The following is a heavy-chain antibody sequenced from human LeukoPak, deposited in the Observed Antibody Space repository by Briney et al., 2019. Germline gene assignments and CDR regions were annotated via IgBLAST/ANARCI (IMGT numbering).Heavy chain of an antibody. CDR2: IYYSGST. CDR3: ARVERWLGTYYFDY. CDR1: GGSISSGDYY. D-gene: IGHD5-24*01. V-gene: IGHV4-30-4*01. Sequence: SETLSLTCTVSGGSISSGDYYWSWIRQPPGKGLEWIGYIYYSGSTYYNPSLKSRVTISVDTSKNQFSLKPSSVTAADTAVYYCARVERWLGTYYFDYWGQGTLVTVSS. J-gene: IGHJ4*02.